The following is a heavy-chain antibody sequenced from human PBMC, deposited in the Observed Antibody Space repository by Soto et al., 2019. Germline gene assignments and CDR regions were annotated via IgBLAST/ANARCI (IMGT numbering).Heavy chain of an antibody. V-gene: IGHV1-69*01. D-gene: IGHD3-16*02. CDR1: GGTFSSYA. J-gene: IGHJ4*02. Sequence: QVQLVRSGAEVKKPGSSVKVSCKASGGTFSSYAISWVRQAPGQGLEWMGGIIPIFGTANYAQKFQGRVTITADESTSTAYMELSSLRSEDTAVYYCARDGGRLRLGELSPSDYWGQGTLVTVSS. CDR2: IIPIFGTA. CDR3: ARDGGRLRLGELSPSDY.